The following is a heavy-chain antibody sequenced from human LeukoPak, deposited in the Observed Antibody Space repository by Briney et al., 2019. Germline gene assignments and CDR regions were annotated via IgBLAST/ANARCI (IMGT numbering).Heavy chain of an antibody. Sequence: SVKVSCKASGYTFTSYGISWVRQAPGQGLEWMGGIIPIFGTANYAQKFQGRVTITADESTSTAYMELSSLRSEDTAVYYCARARDGYSAHNYFDYWGQGTLVTVSS. V-gene: IGHV1-69*13. D-gene: IGHD5-24*01. CDR3: ARARDGYSAHNYFDY. CDR2: IIPIFGTA. J-gene: IGHJ4*02. CDR1: GYTFTSYG.